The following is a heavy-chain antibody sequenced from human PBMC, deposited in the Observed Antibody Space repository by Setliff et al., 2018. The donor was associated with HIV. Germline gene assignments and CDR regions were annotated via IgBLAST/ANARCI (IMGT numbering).Heavy chain of an antibody. CDR1: GDSISSSTFY. J-gene: IGHJ4*02. Sequence: SETLSLTCTVSGDSISSSTFYWGWIRQPPGKGLEWIGSIYYSGSTNYNPSLKSRVTISVDTSKNQFSLKLSSVTAADTAVYYCARHKSQPYYFDYWGQGTLVTVSS. CDR2: IYYSGST. V-gene: IGHV4-39*01. CDR3: ARHKSQPYYFDY.